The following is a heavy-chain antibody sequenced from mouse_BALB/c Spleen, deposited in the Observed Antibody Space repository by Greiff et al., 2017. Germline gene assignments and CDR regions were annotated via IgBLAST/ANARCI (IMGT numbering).Heavy chain of an antibody. D-gene: IGHD2-14*01. Sequence: VQLQQSGPELVKPGASVKIPCKASGYTFTDYNMDWVKQSQGKSLEWIGDINPNNGGTIYNQKFKGKATLTVDKSASKAYMELRSLTSEDTAVYYCARYSYRSYAMDDWGQGTSVTVSS. V-gene: IGHV1-18*01. CDR3: ARYSYRSYAMDD. J-gene: IGHJ4*01. CDR2: INPNNGGT. CDR1: GYTFTDYN.